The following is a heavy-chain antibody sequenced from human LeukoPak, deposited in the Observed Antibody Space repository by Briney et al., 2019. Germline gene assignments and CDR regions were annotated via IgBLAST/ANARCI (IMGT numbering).Heavy chain of an antibody. CDR2: ISSSSSFR. D-gene: IGHD4-17*01. Sequence: GGSLRLSCAASGFNFSSYSMNWVRQAPGKGLEWVSSISSSSSFRYYADSVKGRFTISRDNAKNSLYLQMNSLRAEDTAVYYCARAFWSDYGYYFDYWGQGTLVTVSS. CDR3: ARAFWSDYGYYFDY. V-gene: IGHV3-21*01. J-gene: IGHJ4*02. CDR1: GFNFSSYS.